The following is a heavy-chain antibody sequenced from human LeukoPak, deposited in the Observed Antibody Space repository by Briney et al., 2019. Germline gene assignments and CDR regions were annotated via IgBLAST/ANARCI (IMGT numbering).Heavy chain of an antibody. CDR1: GLTFSSYS. J-gene: IGHJ5*02. CDR2: ISSSSSYI. V-gene: IGHV3-21*01. D-gene: IGHD3-3*01. CDR3: AREGGEKYYDRFDP. Sequence: GGSLTLSCAPSGLTFSSYSMNWVRQAPGKGLEWVSSISSSSSYIYYADSVKGRFTISRDNAKNSLYLQMNSLRAEDTAVYYCAREGGEKYYDRFDPWGQGTLVTVSS.